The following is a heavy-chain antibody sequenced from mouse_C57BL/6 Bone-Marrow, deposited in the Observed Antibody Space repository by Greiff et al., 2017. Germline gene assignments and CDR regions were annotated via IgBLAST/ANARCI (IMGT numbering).Heavy chain of an antibody. CDR1: GYTFTSYW. D-gene: IGHD1-1*01. V-gene: IGHV1-64*01. Sequence: QVQLQQPGAELVKPGASVKLSCKASGYTFTSYWMHWVKQRPGQGLEWIGMIHPNSGSTNYNEKFKSKATLTVDKSSSTAYMQFSSLTSEDSAVYYCARGYYGTYYYAMDYWGQGTSVTVSS. CDR2: IHPNSGST. CDR3: ARGYYGTYYYAMDY. J-gene: IGHJ4*01.